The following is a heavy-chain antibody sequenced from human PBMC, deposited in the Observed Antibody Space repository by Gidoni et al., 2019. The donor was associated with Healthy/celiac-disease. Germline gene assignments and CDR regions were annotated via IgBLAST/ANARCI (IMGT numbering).Heavy chain of an antibody. CDR3: ARDSHTARGSGSYYPYFDY. CDR2: INAGNGNT. D-gene: IGHD3-10*01. V-gene: IGHV1-3*01. J-gene: IGHJ4*02. Sequence: QVQLVQSGAEVKKPGASVKVSCKASGYTFTSYAIHWVRQAPGQRLEWMGWINAGNGNTKYSQKFQGRVTITRDTSASTAYMELSSLRSEDTAVYYCARDSHTARGSGSYYPYFDYWGQGTLVTVSS. CDR1: GYTFTSYA.